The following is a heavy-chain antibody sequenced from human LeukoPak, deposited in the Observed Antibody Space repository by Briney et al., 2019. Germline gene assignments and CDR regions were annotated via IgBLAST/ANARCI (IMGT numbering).Heavy chain of an antibody. Sequence: PGGSLGLSCAASGFTFSSYAMSWVRQAPGKGLEWVSAISGSGGSTYYADSVKGRFTISRDNSKNTLYLQMNSLRAEDTAVYYCAKASYYYGSGSPSTWGQGTLVTVSS. CDR1: GFTFSSYA. CDR3: AKASYYYGSGSPST. CDR2: ISGSGGST. D-gene: IGHD3-10*01. V-gene: IGHV3-23*01. J-gene: IGHJ4*02.